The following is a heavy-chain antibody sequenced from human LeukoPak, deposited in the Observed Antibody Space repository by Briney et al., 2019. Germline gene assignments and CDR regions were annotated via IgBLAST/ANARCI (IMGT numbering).Heavy chain of an antibody. Sequence: GGSLRLSCAASGFTFSSYAMSWVRQAPGKGLEWVAVISYDGSNKYYADSVKGRFTISRDNSKNTLYLQMNSLRAEDTAVYYCARGGLLLSIDYWGQGTLVTVSS. CDR3: ARGGLLLSIDY. V-gene: IGHV3-30*04. J-gene: IGHJ4*02. CDR2: ISYDGSNK. D-gene: IGHD5-18*01. CDR1: GFTFSSYA.